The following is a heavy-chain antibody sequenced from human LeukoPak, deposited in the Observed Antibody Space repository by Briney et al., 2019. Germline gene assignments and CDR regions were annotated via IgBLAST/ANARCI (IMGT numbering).Heavy chain of an antibody. Sequence: GGSLRLSCAASGFSFKMFWMSWIRQAPGKGLEWVAHINQDGSVQYFVDSVRGRFTVSRDNAKNSLYLQMNSLRAENTAVYYSARDLAGGVGGDYWGQGTLVTVSS. J-gene: IGHJ4*02. CDR3: ARDLAGGVGGDY. CDR2: INQDGSVQ. CDR1: GFSFKMFW. D-gene: IGHD6-13*01. V-gene: IGHV3-7*01.